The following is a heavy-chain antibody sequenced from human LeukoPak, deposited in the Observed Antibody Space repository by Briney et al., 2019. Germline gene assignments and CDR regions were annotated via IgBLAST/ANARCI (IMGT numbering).Heavy chain of an antibody. CDR3: AKDRNYDYWSGYPVH. CDR1: GFTFDDYA. Sequence: PGGSLRLSCAASGFTFDDYAMHWVRQAPGKGLEWVSLISGDGGSTYYADSVKGRSTISRDNSKNSLYLQMNSLRTEDTALYYCAKDRNYDYWSGYPVHWGQGTLVTVSS. V-gene: IGHV3-43*02. CDR2: ISGDGGST. D-gene: IGHD3-3*01. J-gene: IGHJ4*02.